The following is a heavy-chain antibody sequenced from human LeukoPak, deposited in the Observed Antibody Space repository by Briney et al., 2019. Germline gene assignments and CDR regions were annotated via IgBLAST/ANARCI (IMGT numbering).Heavy chain of an antibody. Sequence: GGSLRLSCAASGFTFSSYAMSWVRQAPGKGLEWVSGMSISGDSTYYADSVKGRFTISRDNSKNTLYLQMNGLRAEDTAVYYCAKGQGEPYYDFWNTYFDYWGQGTLVTVSS. J-gene: IGHJ4*02. CDR1: GFTFSSYA. CDR2: MSISGDST. V-gene: IGHV3-23*01. D-gene: IGHD3-3*01. CDR3: AKGQGEPYYDFWNTYFDY.